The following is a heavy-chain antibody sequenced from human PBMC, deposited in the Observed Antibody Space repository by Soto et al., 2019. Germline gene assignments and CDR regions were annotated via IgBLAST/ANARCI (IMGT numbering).Heavy chain of an antibody. CDR1: GFTFTSSA. Sequence: SVKVSCKASGFTFTSSAVQWVRQARGQRLEWIGWIVVGSGNTNYAQKFQERVTITRDMSTSTAYMELSSLRSEDTAVYYCAGGRGYDRAFSNNFDSWGQGTLVTVSS. V-gene: IGHV1-58*01. J-gene: IGHJ4*02. D-gene: IGHD5-12*01. CDR2: IVVGSGNT. CDR3: AGGRGYDRAFSNNFDS.